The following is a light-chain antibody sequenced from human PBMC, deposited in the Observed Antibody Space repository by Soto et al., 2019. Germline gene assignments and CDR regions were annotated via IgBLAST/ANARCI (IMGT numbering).Light chain of an antibody. CDR2: AAS. CDR3: QQYGTSPRT. Sequence: EIVLTQSPGTLSLSPGERATLSCRASQSVSSSYLVWYQQKPGQAPRLLIYAASSRATGIPGRFSGSGSGTDFTLTITRLEAEDFAVYYCQQYGTSPRTFGQGTKLEIK. J-gene: IGKJ2*01. CDR1: QSVSSSY. V-gene: IGKV3-20*01.